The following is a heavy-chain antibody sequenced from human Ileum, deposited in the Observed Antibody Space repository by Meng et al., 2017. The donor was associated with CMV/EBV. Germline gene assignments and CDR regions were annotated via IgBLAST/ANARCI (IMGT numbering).Heavy chain of an antibody. V-gene: IGHV1-2*02. CDR1: YTCTGYY. CDR3: ARDNYCSSTSCFSWFDP. CDR2: INPNSGGT. Sequence: YTCTGYYLHWVRQAPGQGLEWMGWINPNSGGTNYAQKFQGRVTMTRDTSISTAYMELSRLRSDDTAVYYCARDNYCSSTSCFSWFDPWGQGTLVTVSS. D-gene: IGHD2-2*01. J-gene: IGHJ5*02.